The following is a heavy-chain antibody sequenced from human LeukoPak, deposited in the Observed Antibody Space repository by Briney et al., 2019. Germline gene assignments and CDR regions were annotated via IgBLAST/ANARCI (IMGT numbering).Heavy chain of an antibody. CDR3: ASLTTADAFDI. J-gene: IGHJ3*02. CDR2: IYDSGST. D-gene: IGHD3-22*01. V-gene: IGHV4-59*01. CDR1: GGSFSGFF. Sequence: SETLSLTCAVSGGSFSGFFWSWIRQPPGKGLEWIGYIYDSGSTNYNPSLKSRVTISVDTSKNQFSLKLSSVTAADTAVFYCASLTTADAFDIWGQGTMVTVSS.